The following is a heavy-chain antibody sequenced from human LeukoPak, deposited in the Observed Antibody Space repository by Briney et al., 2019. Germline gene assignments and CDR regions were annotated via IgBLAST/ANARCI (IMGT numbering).Heavy chain of an antibody. D-gene: IGHD3-22*01. Sequence: SETLSLTCAVYGGSFSGYYWSWIRQPPGKGLEWIGEINHSGSTNYNPSLKSRVTISVDTSKNQFSLELSSVTAADTAVYYCARGRITMIVVAHYWYFDLWGRGTLVTVSS. CDR2: INHSGST. CDR3: ARGRITMIVVAHYWYFDL. V-gene: IGHV4-34*01. J-gene: IGHJ2*01. CDR1: GGSFSGYY.